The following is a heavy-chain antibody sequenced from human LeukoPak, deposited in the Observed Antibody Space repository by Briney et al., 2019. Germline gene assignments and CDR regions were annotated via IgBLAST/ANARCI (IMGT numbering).Heavy chain of an antibody. V-gene: IGHV4-4*09. D-gene: IGHD3-22*01. J-gene: IGHJ6*03. Sequence: SETLSLTCTVSGGSISGYFGSRIRQASGKGLEWIGYIHTIYTSETIYNPSLKSRVSMSVDTSKSQFSLNLSSVTAADTAVYYCARGLRDEERYYKYYYMDVWGKGTTVTVSS. CDR3: ARGLRDEERYYKYYYMDV. CDR2: IHTIYTSET. CDR1: GGSISGYF.